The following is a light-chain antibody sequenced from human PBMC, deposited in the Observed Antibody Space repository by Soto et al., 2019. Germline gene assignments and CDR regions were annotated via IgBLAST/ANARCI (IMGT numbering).Light chain of an antibody. CDR1: QSVSSY. J-gene: IGKJ3*01. CDR2: DAS. V-gene: IGKV3-11*01. Sequence: EIVLTQSPATLSLSPGERATLSCRASQSVSSYLAWYQQKPGQAPRLLIYDASNRATGIPARFSGSWSGTDFTLTISSLEPEDFAVYYCQQRSNWLFTFGHGTKVDIK. CDR3: QQRSNWLFT.